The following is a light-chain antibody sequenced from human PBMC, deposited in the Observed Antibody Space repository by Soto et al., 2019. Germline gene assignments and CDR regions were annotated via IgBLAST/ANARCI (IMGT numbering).Light chain of an antibody. J-gene: IGKJ1*01. Sequence: DIQLTQSPSSLSASLLDRITITCXSSQSISTYLNWYQQKPGEAPTLLVYDSSTLQSGVPSRFSGSGFGAEFTLTVSSLQPEDFATYYCQQSYSNPTWTFGQGTKVDI. CDR3: QQSYSNPTWT. CDR2: DSS. CDR1: QSISTY. V-gene: IGKV1-39*01.